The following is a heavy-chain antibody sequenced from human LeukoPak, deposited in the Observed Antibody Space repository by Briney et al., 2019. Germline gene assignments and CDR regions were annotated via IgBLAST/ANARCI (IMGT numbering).Heavy chain of an antibody. CDR1: GFTFSSYA. Sequence: GGSLRLSCAASGFTFSSYAMSWVRQAPGRGVEWVSAISGSGGSTYYADSVKGRFTISRDNSKNTLYLQMNSLRAEDTAVYYCAKDLDYCSGGSCYRYYFDYWGQGTLVTVSS. J-gene: IGHJ4*02. V-gene: IGHV3-23*01. CDR3: AKDLDYCSGGSCYRYYFDY. D-gene: IGHD2-15*01. CDR2: ISGSGGST.